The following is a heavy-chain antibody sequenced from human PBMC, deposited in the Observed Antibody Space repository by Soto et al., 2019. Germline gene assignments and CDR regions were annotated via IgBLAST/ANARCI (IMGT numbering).Heavy chain of an antibody. V-gene: IGHV4-31*03. CDR1: GGSISSGGYY. D-gene: IGHD2-2*01. CDR3: ARRYCSSTSCHPRAGNWFDP. CDR2: IYYSGST. J-gene: IGHJ5*02. Sequence: SETLSLTCTVSGGSISSGGYYWSWIRQHPGKGLEWIGYIYYSGSTYYNPSLKSRVTISVDTSKNQFSLKLSSVTAADTAVYYCARRYCSSTSCHPRAGNWFDPWGQGTLVTVSS.